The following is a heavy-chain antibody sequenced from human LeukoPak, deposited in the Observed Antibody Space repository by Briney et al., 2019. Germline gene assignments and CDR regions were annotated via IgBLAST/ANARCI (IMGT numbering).Heavy chain of an antibody. V-gene: IGHV4-31*03. D-gene: IGHD5-18*01. Sequence: SETLSLTCTVSGDSISSGGYYWSWIRQHPGKGLEWIGYIYYSGSTYYNPSLKSRVTISVDTSKNQFSLKLSSVTAADTAVYYCARVLLSATAMVDYWGQGTLVTVST. CDR3: ARVLLSATAMVDY. J-gene: IGHJ4*02. CDR1: GDSISSGGYY. CDR2: IYYSGST.